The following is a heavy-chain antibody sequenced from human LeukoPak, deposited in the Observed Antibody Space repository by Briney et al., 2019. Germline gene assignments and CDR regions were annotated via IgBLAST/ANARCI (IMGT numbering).Heavy chain of an antibody. V-gene: IGHV3-7*01. CDR1: GFTLTNYW. D-gene: IGHD6-13*01. J-gene: IGHJ4*02. CDR2: IKPDGSDQ. Sequence: QTGGSLRLSCAASGFTLTNYWMTWVRQAPGKGPEWVANIKPDGSDQYYVDSVKGRFTISRDNAKNSLYLQMNSLRAEGTAVYYCARGGYSSSYFWVFWGQGTLVTVSS. CDR3: ARGGYSSSYFWVF.